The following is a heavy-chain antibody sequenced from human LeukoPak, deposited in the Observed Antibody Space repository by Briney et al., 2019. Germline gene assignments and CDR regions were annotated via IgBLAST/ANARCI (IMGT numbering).Heavy chain of an antibody. J-gene: IGHJ4*02. Sequence: PGGSLRLSCVASGFTFSDYYMSWVRQPPGKGLEWVANIKQDGSEKYYVDSVKGRFTISRDNSKNSLYLQMNSLSTEDTTLYYCAKDVALFGSGSAPDYWGQGTLVTVSS. CDR1: GFTFSDYY. CDR2: IKQDGSEK. D-gene: IGHD3-10*01. CDR3: AKDVALFGSGSAPDY. V-gene: IGHV3-7*03.